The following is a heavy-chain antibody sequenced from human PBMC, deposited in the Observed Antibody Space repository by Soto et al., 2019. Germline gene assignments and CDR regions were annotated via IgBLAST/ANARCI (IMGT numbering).Heavy chain of an antibody. CDR1: GGSVSSGSYY. Sequence: PSETLSLTCTVSGGSVSSGSYYWSWIRQPPGKGLEWIGYIYYSGSTNYNPSLKSRVTISVDTSKNQFSLKLSSVTAADTAVYYCARAGSVAGYDAFDIWGQGTMVTV. D-gene: IGHD6-19*01. CDR3: ARAGSVAGYDAFDI. J-gene: IGHJ3*02. CDR2: IYYSGST. V-gene: IGHV4-61*01.